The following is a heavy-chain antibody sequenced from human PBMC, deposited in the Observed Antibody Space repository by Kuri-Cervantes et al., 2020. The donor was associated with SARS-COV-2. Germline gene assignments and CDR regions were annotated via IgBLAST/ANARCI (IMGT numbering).Heavy chain of an antibody. D-gene: IGHD6-25*01. V-gene: IGHV3-20*04. CDR3: ARDRSQSSENAFDI. CDR1: GFTFDDYG. Sequence: GGSLRLSCAASGFTFDDYGMRWVRQAPGKGLEWVSGINWNGGSTGYADSVKGRFTISRDNAKNSLYLQMNSLRAEDTALYYCARDRSQSSENAFDIWGQGTMVTVSS. J-gene: IGHJ3*02. CDR2: INWNGGST.